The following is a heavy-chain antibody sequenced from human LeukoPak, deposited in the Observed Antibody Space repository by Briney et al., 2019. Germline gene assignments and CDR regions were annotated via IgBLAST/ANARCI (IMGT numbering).Heavy chain of an antibody. CDR2: INSRSSTI. CDR3: AREFGGYDYVWGSYRFDCYFDY. J-gene: IGHJ4*02. D-gene: IGHD3-16*02. V-gene: IGHV3-48*01. Sequence: GGSLRLSCAASGFTFNTYTMNWVRQAPGKGLEWVSYINSRSSTIYYADSVRGRFTISRDNAKNSLYLQMNSLRAEDTAVYYCAREFGGYDYVWGSYRFDCYFDYWGQGTLVTVSS. CDR1: GFTFNTYT.